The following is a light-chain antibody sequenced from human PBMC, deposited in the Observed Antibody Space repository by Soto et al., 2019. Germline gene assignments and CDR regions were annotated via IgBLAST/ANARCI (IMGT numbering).Light chain of an antibody. CDR2: EVS. J-gene: IGLJ1*01. CDR3: CSSAGSSRI. V-gene: IGLV2-23*02. Sequence: QSALTQPASVSGSPGQSITISCTGTSRDVGAYNLVSWYQQYPGKAPKLVIYEVSKRPSGVSDRFSGSKSGNTASLTISGLQADDEADYYCCSSAGSSRIFGTGTKVTVL. CDR1: SRDVGAYNL.